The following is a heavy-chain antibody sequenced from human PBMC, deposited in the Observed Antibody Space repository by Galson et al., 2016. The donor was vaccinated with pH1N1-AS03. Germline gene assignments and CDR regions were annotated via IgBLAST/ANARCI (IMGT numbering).Heavy chain of an antibody. CDR2: IIPMLGTA. J-gene: IGHJ6*02. CDR3: SREVPSGPREVQGLQNYGMDD. V-gene: IGHV1-69*05. CDR1: GGIFSNYA. Sequence: SVKVSCKASGGIFSNYAISWVRQAPGQGLEWMGGIIPMLGTANYAQKFQGRVTITTDESTRTAYMELSSLTSWDTAVYYCSREVPSGPREVQGLQNYGMDDWGQGTTVTVSS.